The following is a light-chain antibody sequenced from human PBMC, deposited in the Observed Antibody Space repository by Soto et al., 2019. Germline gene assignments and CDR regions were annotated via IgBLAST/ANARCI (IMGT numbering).Light chain of an antibody. CDR3: QQRSNWPLT. CDR2: DAS. CDR1: QSVSSF. V-gene: IGKV3-11*01. J-gene: IGKJ4*01. Sequence: DLTQYPATLSLSPGERATLSCRASQSVSSFLAWYQQKPGQAPRLLIYDASNKATGIPARFSGSGSGTDFTLTINSLEPEDFAVYYCQQRSNWPLTFGGGTKVDIK.